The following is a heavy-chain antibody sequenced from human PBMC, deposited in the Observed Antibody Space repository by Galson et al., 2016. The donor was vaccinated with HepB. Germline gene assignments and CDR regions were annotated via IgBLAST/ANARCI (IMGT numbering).Heavy chain of an antibody. CDR3: AKDRGLHHWFFDL. D-gene: IGHD2-15*01. V-gene: IGHV3-23*01. J-gene: IGHJ2*01. CDR1: GFTFSSYA. CDR2: ISDSGSTS. Sequence: SLRLPCAASGFTFSSYAMSWVRQAPGKGLEWVSGISDSGSTSYHTDSVKGRFTISRDSSKNTLYLQMNSLRAEDTAVYYCAKDRGLHHWFFDLWGRGTPVTVSS.